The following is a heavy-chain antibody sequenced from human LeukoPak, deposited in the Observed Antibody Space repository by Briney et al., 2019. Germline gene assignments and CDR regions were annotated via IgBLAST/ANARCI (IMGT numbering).Heavy chain of an antibody. CDR3: ARDRAVVVPAAIGDY. Sequence: ASVKVSCKASGYTFTGYYMHWVRQAPGQGLEWMGWINPNSGGTNYAQKFQGRVTMTRDTSISTAYMELSRLRSDDTAVYYCARDRAVVVPAAIGDYWGQGTLVTVSS. D-gene: IGHD2-2*01. CDR2: INPNSGGT. J-gene: IGHJ4*02. CDR1: GYTFTGYY. V-gene: IGHV1-2*02.